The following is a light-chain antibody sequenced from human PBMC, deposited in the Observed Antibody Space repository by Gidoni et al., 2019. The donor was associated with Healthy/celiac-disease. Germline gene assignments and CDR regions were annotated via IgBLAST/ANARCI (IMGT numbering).Light chain of an antibody. CDR2: DVS. Sequence: QSALTQPAPVSRSPGQSITISCPGTSSDVGGYNYVSWYQQPPGKAPKLMIYDVSNRPSGVSNRISGSKSGNTASLTISGLQAEDEADYYCSSYTSSSTVVFGGGTKLTVL. J-gene: IGLJ2*01. CDR3: SSYTSSSTVV. CDR1: SSDVGGYNY. V-gene: IGLV2-14*01.